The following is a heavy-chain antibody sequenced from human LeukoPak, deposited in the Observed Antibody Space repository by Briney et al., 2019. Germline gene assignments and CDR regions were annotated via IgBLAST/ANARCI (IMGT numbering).Heavy chain of an antibody. CDR2: IYYSGST. CDR3: ASYIPSDAFDI. D-gene: IGHD4-11*01. V-gene: IGHV4-39*07. CDR1: GGSISSSSYY. J-gene: IGHJ3*02. Sequence: SETLSLTCTVSGGSISSSSYYWGWIRQPPGKGLEWIGSIYYSGSTYYNPSLKSRVTISVDTSKNQFSLKLSSVTAADTAVYYCASYIPSDAFDIWGQGTMVTVSS.